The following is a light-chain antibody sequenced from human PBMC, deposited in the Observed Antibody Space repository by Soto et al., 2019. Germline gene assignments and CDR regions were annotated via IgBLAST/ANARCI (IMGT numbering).Light chain of an antibody. V-gene: IGKV1-9*01. Sequence: DIPLTQSPSFLSASVGDRVTITCRASQDISSYLAWYQQKPGKVPKLLIYAASTLQGGVPSRFSGSGSGTEFTLTISSLQPEDFATYYCQQLNSYPRTFGQGTKVEIK. CDR1: QDISSY. CDR3: QQLNSYPRT. J-gene: IGKJ1*01. CDR2: AAS.